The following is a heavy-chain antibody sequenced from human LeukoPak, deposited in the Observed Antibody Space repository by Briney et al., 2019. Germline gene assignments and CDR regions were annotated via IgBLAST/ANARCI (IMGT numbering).Heavy chain of an antibody. CDR2: IIPIFGTA. Sequence: SVKVSCKASGGTFSSYAISWVRQAPGQGLEWMGGIIPIFGTANYAQKFQGRVTITADESTSTAYMELSSLRSEDTAVYYCASPGLVGATLWGYHFDYWGQGTLVTVSS. J-gene: IGHJ4*02. CDR1: GGTFSSYA. CDR3: ASPGLVGATLWGYHFDY. D-gene: IGHD1-26*01. V-gene: IGHV1-69*13.